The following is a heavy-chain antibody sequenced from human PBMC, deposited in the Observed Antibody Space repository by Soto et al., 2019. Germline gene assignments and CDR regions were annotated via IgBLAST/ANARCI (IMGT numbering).Heavy chain of an antibody. CDR3: ARAVRGGLTVVTPGS. Sequence: SVKVSCKTSGYSFTTYLMHWVRQAPGQGLEWMGILNPTAGRTSYSEKFQGRVTMTSDASTSTAYMELTRLRSDDTVVYYCARAVRGGLTVVTPGSWGQGTLVTVSS. J-gene: IGHJ5*02. V-gene: IGHV1-46*01. CDR2: LNPTAGRT. CDR1: GYSFTTYL. D-gene: IGHD3-9*01.